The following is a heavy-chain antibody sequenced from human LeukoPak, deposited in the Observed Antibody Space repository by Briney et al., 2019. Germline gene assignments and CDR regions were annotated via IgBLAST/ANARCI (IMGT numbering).Heavy chain of an antibody. CDR3: ASGYCSGGSCYGYYHYGMDV. CDR1: GYTFTSYG. J-gene: IGHJ6*02. CDR2: ISAYNGNT. D-gene: IGHD2-15*01. V-gene: IGHV1-18*01. Sequence: ASVKVSCKASGYTFTSYGISWVRQAPGQGLEWMGWISAYNGNTNYAQKLQGRVTMTTDTSTSTAYMELRSLRSDDTAVYYCASGYCSGGSCYGYYHYGMDVWGRGTTVTVSS.